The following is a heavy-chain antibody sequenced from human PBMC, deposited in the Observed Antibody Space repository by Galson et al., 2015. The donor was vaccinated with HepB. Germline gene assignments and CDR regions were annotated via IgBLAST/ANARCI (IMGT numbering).Heavy chain of an antibody. CDR3: ARDFVSYSGVFDY. CDR1: GFSFSRYS. Sequence: SLRLSCAASGFSFSRYSMNWVRQAPGKGLEWVSYIRSSTSTVFYADSVQGRFSISRDSAKNSLYLQMNSPRAEDTAVYYCARDFVSYSGVFDYWARESWSPSPQ. CDR2: IRSSTSTV. V-gene: IGHV3-48*04. J-gene: IGHJ4*02. D-gene: IGHD5-12*01.